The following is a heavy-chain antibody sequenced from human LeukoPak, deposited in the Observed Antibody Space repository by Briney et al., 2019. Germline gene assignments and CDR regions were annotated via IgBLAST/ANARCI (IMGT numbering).Heavy chain of an antibody. CDR3: ARALEVYGMDV. CDR2: IYGGGST. D-gene: IGHD3-3*01. V-gene: IGHV3-66*01. Sequence: GGSLRLSCAASGFTAKSNYMSWVRQAPGKGLEWVSVIYGGGSTFYADSVKGRFTISRDNSKNTVDLQMNSLRAEDTAVYYRARALEVYGMDVWGQGTTVTVSS. CDR1: GFTAKSNY. J-gene: IGHJ6*02.